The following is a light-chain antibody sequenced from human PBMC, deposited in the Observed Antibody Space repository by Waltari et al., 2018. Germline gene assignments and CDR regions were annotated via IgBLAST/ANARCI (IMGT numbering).Light chain of an antibody. J-gene: IGLJ3*02. CDR2: NCS. CDR3: CSYTNRRTWV. Sequence: QSALTQPASVSGSPGQSISISCTGTSSEVGGYNYVSWDQHHPGKAPKLMIYNCSNRPSGVSNRFSGSKSGNTASLTISGLQAEDEADYFCCSYTNRRTWVFGGGTKVTVL. CDR1: SSEVGGYNY. V-gene: IGLV2-14*03.